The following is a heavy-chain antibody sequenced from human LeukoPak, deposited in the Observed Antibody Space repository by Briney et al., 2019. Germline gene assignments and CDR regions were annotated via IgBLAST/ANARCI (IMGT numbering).Heavy chain of an antibody. CDR1: GFTFSSYA. D-gene: IGHD6-13*01. V-gene: IGHV3-30*04. CDR3: VRGAYSSSWLNFDY. J-gene: IGHJ4*02. CDR2: IPYDGSNK. Sequence: GRTLRLSCAASGFTFSSYAMHWVRQAPGKGLEWVALIPYDGSNKYYADSVKGRFTVSRDNSKDTLYLQMNSLRAEDTAVYYCVRGAYSSSWLNFDYWGQGTLVTVSS.